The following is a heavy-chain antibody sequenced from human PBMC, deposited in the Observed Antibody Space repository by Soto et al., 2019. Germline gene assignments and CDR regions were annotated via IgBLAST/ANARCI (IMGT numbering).Heavy chain of an antibody. CDR1: GGSISSYY. CDR2: IYYSGST. V-gene: IGHV4-59*01. D-gene: IGHD5-12*01. J-gene: IGHJ4*02. CDR3: ASTILDIVATIFDY. Sequence: SETLSLTCTVSGGSISSYYWSWIRQPPGKGLEWIGYIYYSGSTNYNPSLKSRVTISVDTSKNQFSLKLSSVTAADTAVYYCASTILDIVATIFDYWGQATLVTASS.